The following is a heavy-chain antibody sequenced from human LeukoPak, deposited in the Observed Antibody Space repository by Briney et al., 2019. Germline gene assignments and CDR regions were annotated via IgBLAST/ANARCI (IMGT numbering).Heavy chain of an antibody. V-gene: IGHV4-4*07. CDR2: IYTSGST. D-gene: IGHD3-3*01. J-gene: IGHJ4*02. Sequence: SETLSLTCTVSGGSISSYYWSWIRQPAGKGLEWIGRIYTSGSTNYNPSLKSRVTMSVDTSKNQFSLKLSSVTAADTAVYYCARHGYGDTIFGVVTKFPTVGYYFDYWGQGTLVTVSS. CDR1: GGSISSYY. CDR3: ARHGYGDTIFGVVTKFPTVGYYFDY.